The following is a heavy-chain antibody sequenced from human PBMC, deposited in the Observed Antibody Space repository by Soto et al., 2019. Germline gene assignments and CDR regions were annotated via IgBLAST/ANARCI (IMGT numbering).Heavy chain of an antibody. Sequence: EVQLVESGGGLAQPGGSVRLSCAASGFTFSSYEMNWVRQAPGKTLEWVSYISSAGDSSYYADSVKSRFTISRGNAKNSLYLQMNSLRVEDTAVYYCARVYCSTTTCHVQAFDSWGQGTLVTVSS. V-gene: IGHV3-48*03. CDR2: ISSAGDSS. CDR3: ARVYCSTTTCHVQAFDS. CDR1: GFTFSSYE. J-gene: IGHJ4*02. D-gene: IGHD2-2*01.